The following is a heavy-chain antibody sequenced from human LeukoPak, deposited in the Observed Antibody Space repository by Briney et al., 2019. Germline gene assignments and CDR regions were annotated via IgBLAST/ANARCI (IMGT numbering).Heavy chain of an antibody. Sequence: PGGPLRLSCVASGFTFGKHWMSWVRQAPGKGLEWVANIKLDGSEKNHVDSVKGRFTISRDNTKNSLYLQMNSLRAEDTAVFYCARDQYDTWSRRGNFDSWGQGTLVIVSS. CDR2: IKLDGSEK. D-gene: IGHD3/OR15-3a*01. CDR3: ARDQYDTWSRRGNFDS. CDR1: GFTFGKHW. J-gene: IGHJ4*02. V-gene: IGHV3-7*03.